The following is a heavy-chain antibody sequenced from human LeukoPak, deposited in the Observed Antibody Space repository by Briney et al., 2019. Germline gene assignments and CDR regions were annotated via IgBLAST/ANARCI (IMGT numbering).Heavy chain of an antibody. CDR1: GYTFTGYY. Sequence: ASVKVSCKASGYTFTGYYMHWVRQAPGQGLEWMGWINCNSGGTNYAQKCQGRVTMTRDTSISTVYMELNRLRSDDTAIYYCARGAMIVPFDYWGQGTLVTVSS. J-gene: IGHJ4*02. CDR2: INCNSGGT. V-gene: IGHV1-2*02. CDR3: ARGAMIVPFDY. D-gene: IGHD3-22*01.